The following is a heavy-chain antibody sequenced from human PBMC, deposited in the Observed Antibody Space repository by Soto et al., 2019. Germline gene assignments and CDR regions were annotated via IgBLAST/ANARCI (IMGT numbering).Heavy chain of an antibody. V-gene: IGHV3-30*03. CDR3: ARESPPDIVSRGAFDI. J-gene: IGHJ3*02. CDR1: GFTFSSYG. Sequence: GESLKISCAASGFTFSSYGMHWVRQAPGKGLEWVAVISYDGSNKYYADSVKGRFTISRDNSKNTLYLQMNSLRAEDTAVYYCARESPPDIVSRGAFDIWGQGTMVTVSS. D-gene: IGHD3-9*01. CDR2: ISYDGSNK.